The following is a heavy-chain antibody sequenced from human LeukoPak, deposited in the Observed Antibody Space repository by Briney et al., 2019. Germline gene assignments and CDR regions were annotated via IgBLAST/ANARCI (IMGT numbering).Heavy chain of an antibody. CDR3: AKVPLYSGYSYYFDY. CDR2: ISGSGGST. V-gene: IGHV3-23*01. CDR1: GFTFSSYA. D-gene: IGHD5-12*01. Sequence: GGFLRLSCAASGFTFSSYAMSWVRQAPGKGLEWVSAISGSGGSTYYADSVKGRFTISRDNSKNTLYLQMNSLRAEDTAVYYCAKVPLYSGYSYYFDYWGQGTLVTVSS. J-gene: IGHJ4*02.